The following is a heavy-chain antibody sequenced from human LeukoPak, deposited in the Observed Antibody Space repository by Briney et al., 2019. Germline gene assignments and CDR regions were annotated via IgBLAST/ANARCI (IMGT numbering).Heavy chain of an antibody. J-gene: IGHJ4*02. CDR3: AREDGGARPLDY. Sequence: PSETLSLTCTVSGGSISTYFWTWIRQPAGKGLEWIGRIHASGATNYNPSLKSRVTISVDTSKNQFSLNVTSLTAADTAVYYCAREDGGARPLDYWGQGTLVTVS. CDR1: GGSISTYF. V-gene: IGHV4-4*07. CDR2: IHASGAT. D-gene: IGHD3-16*01.